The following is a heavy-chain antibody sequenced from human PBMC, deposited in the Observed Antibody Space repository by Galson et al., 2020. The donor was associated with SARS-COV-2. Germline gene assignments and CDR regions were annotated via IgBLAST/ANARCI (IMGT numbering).Heavy chain of an antibody. CDR1: GGSISSSSYY. CDR3: ARSYYYDSSDPFDY. V-gene: IGHV4-39*01. Sequence: ETSETLSLTCTVSGGSISSSSYYWGWIRQPPGKGLEWIGSIYYSGSTYYNPSLKSRVTISVDTSKNQFSLKLSSVTAADTAVYYCARSYYYDSSDPFDYWGQGTLVTVSS. J-gene: IGHJ4*02. D-gene: IGHD3-22*01. CDR2: IYYSGST.